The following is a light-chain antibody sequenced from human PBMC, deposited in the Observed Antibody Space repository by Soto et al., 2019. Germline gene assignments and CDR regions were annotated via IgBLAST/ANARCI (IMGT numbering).Light chain of an antibody. CDR1: SSDVGIYNF. Sequence: QSALTQPASVSGSPGQSVTISCTGTSSDVGIYNFVSWYQQHPGKAPKLMISEVTKRPSGVPDRFSGSKSGNTASLTVSGLQAEDEADYYCSSFSGSQNHVVFGGGTKLTVL. J-gene: IGLJ2*01. V-gene: IGLV2-8*01. CDR3: SSFSGSQNHVV. CDR2: EVT.